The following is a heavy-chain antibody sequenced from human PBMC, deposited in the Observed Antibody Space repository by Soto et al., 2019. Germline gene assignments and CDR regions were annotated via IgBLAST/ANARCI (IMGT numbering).Heavy chain of an antibody. CDR1: GFNFSAYG. CDR2: ITFSSLYI. J-gene: IGHJ5*02. Sequence: EVQLVESGGGLVKPGQSLRLSCTASGFNFSAYGMSWVRQAPGKGLEWVSSITFSSLYIYYAESVRGRFVISRDDSKNSRLLQMDSLKTEDTAFYYCARSGDVAVGWFDPWGQGTQVTVSS. D-gene: IGHD3-10*01. V-gene: IGHV3-21*02. CDR3: ARSGDVAVGWFDP.